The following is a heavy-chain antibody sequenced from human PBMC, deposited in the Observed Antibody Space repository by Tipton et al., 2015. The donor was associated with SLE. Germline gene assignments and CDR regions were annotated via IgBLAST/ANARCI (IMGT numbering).Heavy chain of an antibody. CDR1: GFTFSSYA. D-gene: IGHD6-13*01. V-gene: IGHV3-30-3*01. J-gene: IGHJ4*02. CDR2: ISYDGSNK. CDR3: ARDVSSSRYSY. Sequence: SLRLSCAASGFTFSSYAMHWVRQAPGKGLEWVAVISYDGSNKYYADSVKGRFTISRDNSKNTLYLQMNSLRAEDTAVYYCARDVSSSRYSYWGQGTLVTVSS.